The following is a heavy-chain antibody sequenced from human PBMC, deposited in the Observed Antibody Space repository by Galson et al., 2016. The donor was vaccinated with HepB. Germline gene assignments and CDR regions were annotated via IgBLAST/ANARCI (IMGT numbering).Heavy chain of an antibody. CDR2: ISGGGGST. J-gene: IGHJ4*02. D-gene: IGHD3-10*01. Sequence: SLRLSCAASGFTFNSYGMSWVRQAPGKGLEWVSSISGGGGSTDYAGSVKGRLTISRDNSKNTLYLHLNSLRVEDTAVYFCWKGLYGSGSSGDYWGQGTLVAVAS. CDR3: WKGLYGSGSSGDY. CDR1: GFTFNSYG. V-gene: IGHV3-23*01.